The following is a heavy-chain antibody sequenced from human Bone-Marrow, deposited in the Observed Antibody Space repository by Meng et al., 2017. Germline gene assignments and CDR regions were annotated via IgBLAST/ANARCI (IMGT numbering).Heavy chain of an antibody. D-gene: IGHD3-3*01. V-gene: IGHV4-4*02. CDR1: GASISSSHW. J-gene: IGHJ5*02. CDR3: ARAAYDIWSGYAP. Sequence: VQLQEAGPGLVKPSGTLSFTCAVSGASISSSHWWGWVRQPPGKGLEWIGEIYHDGSTNYTPSLKSRVTISVDKSKNQLSLKLSSVTAADTAVYYCARAAYDIWSGYAPWGQGSLVTVSS. CDR2: IYHDGST.